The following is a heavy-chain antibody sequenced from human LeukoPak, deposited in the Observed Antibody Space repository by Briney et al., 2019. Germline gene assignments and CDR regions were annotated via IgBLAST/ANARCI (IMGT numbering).Heavy chain of an antibody. J-gene: IGHJ4*02. CDR1: GGSFSDYS. Sequence: SETLSLTCAVYGGSFSDYSWSWIRQPPGKGLEWIGEINHSGGTNHNPSLMSRVIMSVDTSKNQFSLKLSSVTAADTAVYYCALTPGYCTNGVCLPDYFDYWGQGTLVTVSS. V-gene: IGHV4-34*01. CDR3: ALTPGYCTNGVCLPDYFDY. D-gene: IGHD2-8*01. CDR2: INHSGGT.